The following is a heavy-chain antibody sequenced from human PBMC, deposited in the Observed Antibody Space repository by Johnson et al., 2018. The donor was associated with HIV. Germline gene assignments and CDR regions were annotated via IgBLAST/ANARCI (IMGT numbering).Heavy chain of an antibody. CDR2: VSYDGSER. Sequence: QVQLVESGGGVVQPGRSLRLSCAASGFSFSSYAMHWVRQAPGKGLEWVAAVSYDGSERYYADYVKGRFTISRDSSKNTLYVQMNSLRAEDTAVYYCAGGVAVAFDIWGPGTMVTVSS. CDR3: AGGVAVAFDI. D-gene: IGHD6-19*01. CDR1: GFSFSSYA. V-gene: IGHV3-30*14. J-gene: IGHJ3*02.